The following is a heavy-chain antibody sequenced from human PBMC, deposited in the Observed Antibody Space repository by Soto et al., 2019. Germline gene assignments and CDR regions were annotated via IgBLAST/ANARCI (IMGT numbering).Heavy chain of an antibody. D-gene: IGHD2-15*01. J-gene: IGHJ6*03. CDR1: GFTFSSYG. CDR2: ISYDGSNK. V-gene: IGHV3-30*18. CDR3: ANDPGPRGCCSGGSSDYYYYYMDV. Sequence: QVQLVESGGGVVQPGRSLRLSCAASGFTFSSYGMHWVRQAPGKGLEWVAVISYDGSNKYYADSVKGRFTISSDNSNNTEYLEPKSLRGKDTAVYYCANDPGPRGCCSGGSSDYYYYYMDVSGNGTTVTVSS.